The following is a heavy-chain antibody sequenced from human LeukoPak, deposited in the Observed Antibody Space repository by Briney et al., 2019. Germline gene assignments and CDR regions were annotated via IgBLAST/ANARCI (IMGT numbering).Heavy chain of an antibody. V-gene: IGHV1-2*02. CDR3: AREKVLEWLLGVDY. CDR1: GYTFTGYY. Sequence: ASVKVSCKASGYTFTGYYMHWVRQAPGQGLEWMGWINPNSGGTNYAQKFQGRVTMTRDTSISTAYMELSRLRSDDTAVYYCAREKVLEWLLGVDYWGQGTLVTVSS. J-gene: IGHJ4*02. CDR2: INPNSGGT. D-gene: IGHD3-3*01.